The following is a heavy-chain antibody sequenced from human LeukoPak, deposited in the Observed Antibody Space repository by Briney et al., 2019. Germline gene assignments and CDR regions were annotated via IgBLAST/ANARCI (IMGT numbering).Heavy chain of an antibody. CDR2: ISNTGSYT. J-gene: IGHJ4*02. CDR3: ARDPSSRVTGDF. CDR1: GFTFSGYS. V-gene: IGHV3-21*01. D-gene: IGHD3-10*01. Sequence: GGSLRLSCAASGFTFSGYSLTWVRQAPGKGLEWVSSISNTGSYTYYLDSVKGRFTISRDNAKNSTFLQMNSLKTEDTAVYYCARDPSSRVTGDFWGQGTLVTVSS.